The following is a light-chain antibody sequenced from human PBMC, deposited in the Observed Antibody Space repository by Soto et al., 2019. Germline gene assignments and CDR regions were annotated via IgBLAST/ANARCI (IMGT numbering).Light chain of an antibody. CDR3: QQYNDWPRT. Sequence: EIVMTQSPATLSVSPGERATLSCRASQSVSSNLACYQQKPGQAPRLLIYGASTRATGIPARFSGSRSGTEFTLTISSLQSEDFAVYYCQQYNDWPRTFGQGTKVVIK. CDR1: QSVSSN. CDR2: GAS. V-gene: IGKV3-15*01. J-gene: IGKJ1*01.